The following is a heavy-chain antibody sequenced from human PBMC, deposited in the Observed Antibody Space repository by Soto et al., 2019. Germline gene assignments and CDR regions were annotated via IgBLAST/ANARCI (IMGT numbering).Heavy chain of an antibody. D-gene: IGHD5-18*01. CDR1: GFTFSSYG. CDR2: ISYDGSNK. CDR3: AKDVDTAMDYYFDY. V-gene: IGHV3-30*18. Sequence: QVQLVESGGGVVQPGRSLRLSCAASGFTFSSYGMHWVRQAPGKGLEWVAVISYDGSNKYYADSVKGRFTISRDNSKNTLYLQMNSLRAEDTAVYYCAKDVDTAMDYYFDYWGQGTLVTVSS. J-gene: IGHJ4*02.